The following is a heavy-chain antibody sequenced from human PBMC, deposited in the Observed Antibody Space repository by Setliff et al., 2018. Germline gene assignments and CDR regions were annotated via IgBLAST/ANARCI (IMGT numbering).Heavy chain of an antibody. V-gene: IGHV1-8*02. Sequence: GASVKVSCKASGYSFSIYSIHWVRQATGQGLEWMGWMNPNSGYTDYAQKFQGRVTMTRNTSISTAYMELSSLRSEDTAVYYCARVDYYGSGSYYNFQHWGQGTLVTVSS. CDR2: MNPNSGYT. CDR3: ARVDYYGSGSYYNFQH. D-gene: IGHD3-10*01. J-gene: IGHJ1*01. CDR1: GYSFSIYS.